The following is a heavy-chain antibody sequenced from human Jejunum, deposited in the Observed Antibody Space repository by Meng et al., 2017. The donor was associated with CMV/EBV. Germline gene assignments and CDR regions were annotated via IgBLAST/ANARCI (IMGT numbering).Heavy chain of an antibody. J-gene: IGHJ6*01. CDR1: FSAYP. D-gene: IGHD2/OR15-2a*01. Sequence: FSAYPMSWVRQAPGKGLEWVSMIYSNGIDTYYADSVKGRFITSRDNSKNMLYLQINSLRAEDTAVYYCAKCAKGVRSGNIYAMDVWGQGTTVTVSS. CDR3: AKCAKGVRSGNIYAMDV. V-gene: IGHV3-23*03. CDR2: IYSNGIDT.